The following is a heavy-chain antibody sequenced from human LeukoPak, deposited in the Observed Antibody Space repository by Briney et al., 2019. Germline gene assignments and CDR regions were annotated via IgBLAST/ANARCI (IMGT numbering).Heavy chain of an antibody. CDR2: INHSGST. J-gene: IGHJ4*02. Sequence: SETLSLTCAVCGGSFSGYYWSWIRQPPGKGLEWIGEINHSGSTNYNPSLKSRVTISVDTSKNQISLKLSSVTAADTAVYYCATSYCGGGCYSRTGDYWGQGTLVTVSS. CDR3: ATSYCGGGCYSRTGDY. V-gene: IGHV4-34*01. D-gene: IGHD2-21*02. CDR1: GGSFSGYY.